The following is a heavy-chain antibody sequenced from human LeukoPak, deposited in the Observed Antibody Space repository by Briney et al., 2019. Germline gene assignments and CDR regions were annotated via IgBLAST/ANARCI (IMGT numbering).Heavy chain of an antibody. V-gene: IGHV4-59*01. CDR1: GGSISGYY. Sequence: PSETLSLTCTVSGGSISGYYWSWIRQPPGKGLEWIGYIYFSGSTGYNPSLKSRVSMSVDTSKNQFSLRLTSVTAVDTAVYYCARAYVPSGEGNYFEYWGQGTLVTVSS. CDR3: ARAYVPSGEGNYFEY. J-gene: IGHJ4*02. D-gene: IGHD3-10*01. CDR2: IYFSGST.